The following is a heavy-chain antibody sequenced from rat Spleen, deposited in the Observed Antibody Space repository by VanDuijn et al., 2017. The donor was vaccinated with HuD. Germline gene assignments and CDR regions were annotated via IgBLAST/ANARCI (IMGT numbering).Heavy chain of an antibody. CDR2: ISTDGGNT. V-gene: IGHV5-25*01. CDR1: GFTFSDYY. CDR3: ARPGRYTIHGWFAY. J-gene: IGHJ3*01. Sequence: EVQLVESGGGLVQPGRSLKLSCAASGFTFSDYYMAWVRQAPKKGLEWVASISTDGGNTYYRDSVKGRFTISRDNAKSTLYLQMDSLRYGDTASYYCARPGRYTIHGWFAYLGQGTLVTVSS. D-gene: IGHD1-10*01.